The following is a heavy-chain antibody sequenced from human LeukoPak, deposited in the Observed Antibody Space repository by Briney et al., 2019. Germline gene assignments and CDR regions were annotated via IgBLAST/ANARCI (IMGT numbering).Heavy chain of an antibody. J-gene: IGHJ6*03. Sequence: GGSLRLSCAASTFPFSTYWMTWVRQAPGKGPEWVSGISGSGDNTLYADSVKGRFTISRDNSKNTLYLEMNSLRAEDTAIYYCAKMKGHPLPKYYMDVWGQGTTVTV. CDR1: TFPFSTYW. CDR3: AKMKGHPLPKYYMDV. CDR2: ISGSGDNT. V-gene: IGHV3-23*01.